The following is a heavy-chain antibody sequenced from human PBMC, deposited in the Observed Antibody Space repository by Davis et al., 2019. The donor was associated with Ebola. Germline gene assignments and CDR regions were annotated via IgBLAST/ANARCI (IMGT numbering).Heavy chain of an antibody. CDR1: GGSFSGYY. D-gene: IGHD2-2*02. J-gene: IGHJ5*02. CDR3: ASKYCSSTSCYRNWFDP. V-gene: IGHV4-34*01. Sequence: SETLSLTCAVYGGSFSGYYWNWIRQPPGKGLEWIGEINHSGSTNYNPSLKSRVTISVDKSKNQFSLKLSSVTAADTAVYYCASKYCSSTSCYRNWFDPWGQGTLVTVSS. CDR2: INHSGST.